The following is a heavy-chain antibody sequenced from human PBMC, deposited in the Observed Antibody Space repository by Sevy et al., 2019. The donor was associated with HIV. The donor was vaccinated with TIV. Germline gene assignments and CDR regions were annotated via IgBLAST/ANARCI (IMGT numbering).Heavy chain of an antibody. Sequence: ASVKVSCKASGYTFTSYGISWVRQAPGQGLEWMGWISAYNGNTNYAQKLQGRVTMTTDTSTSTAYMELRSLRSDDTAGYYCARDRTYYYDSSGYRDAFDIWGQGTMVTVSS. D-gene: IGHD3-22*01. CDR3: ARDRTYYYDSSGYRDAFDI. CDR1: GYTFTSYG. CDR2: ISAYNGNT. J-gene: IGHJ3*02. V-gene: IGHV1-18*01.